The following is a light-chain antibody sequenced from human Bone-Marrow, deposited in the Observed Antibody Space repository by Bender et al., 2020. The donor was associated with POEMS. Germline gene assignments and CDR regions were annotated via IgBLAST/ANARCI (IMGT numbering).Light chain of an antibody. CDR3: YSAADNNLGV. Sequence: SYELTQPSSVSVSPGQTARITCSGDTLADKYVRWFQQKPGQAPILVIFRDVERPSGIPERFSGSTSGTTVTLTISGTQPEDEADYYCYSAADNNLGVFGAGTKLTVL. CDR1: TLADKY. CDR2: RDV. J-gene: IGLJ3*02. V-gene: IGLV3-27*01.